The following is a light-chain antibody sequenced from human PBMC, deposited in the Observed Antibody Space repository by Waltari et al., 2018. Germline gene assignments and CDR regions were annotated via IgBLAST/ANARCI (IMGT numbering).Light chain of an antibody. J-gene: IGLJ2*01. CDR1: SSDVGNYNL. V-gene: IGLV2-23*02. Sequence: QSALTQPASVSGSPGQSITISCAGTSSDVGNYNLVSWYQQPPGETPKLMIYEVTKRPSGVSNRFSGSKSGNAASLTISGLQAEDEADYYCCSYAGSSTLVFGGGTTVTVL. CDR2: EVT. CDR3: CSYAGSSTLV.